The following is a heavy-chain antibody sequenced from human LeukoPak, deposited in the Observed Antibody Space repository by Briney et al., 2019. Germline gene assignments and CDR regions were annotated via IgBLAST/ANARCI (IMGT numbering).Heavy chain of an antibody. CDR2: IKSKTDGGTT. CDR1: GFTFSNAW. J-gene: IGHJ4*02. D-gene: IGHD4-23*01. V-gene: IGHV3-15*01. CDR3: TTDYGGNPYYFDY. Sequence: GGSLRLSCAASGFTFSNAWMSWAHQAPGKGLEWVGRIKSKTDGGTTDYAAPVKGRFTISRDDSKNTLYLQMNSLKTEDTAVYYCTTDYGGNPYYFDYWGQGTLVTVSS.